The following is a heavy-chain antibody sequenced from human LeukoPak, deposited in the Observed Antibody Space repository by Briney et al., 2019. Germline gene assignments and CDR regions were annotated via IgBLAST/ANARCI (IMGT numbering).Heavy chain of an antibody. CDR3: ARDKVGFGDNWFDP. J-gene: IGHJ5*02. Sequence: GASVKVSCKASGGTFSSYAISWVRPAPGQGLEWMGRIIPIFGTANYAQKFQGRVTITADKSTSTAYMELSSLRSEDTAVYYCARDKVGFGDNWFDPWGQGTLVTVSS. V-gene: IGHV1-69*06. CDR2: IIPIFGTA. CDR1: GGTFSSYA. D-gene: IGHD3-10*01.